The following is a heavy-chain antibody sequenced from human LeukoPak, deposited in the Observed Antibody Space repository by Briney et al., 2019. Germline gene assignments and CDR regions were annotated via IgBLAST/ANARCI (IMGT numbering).Heavy chain of an antibody. CDR3: VSFYETY. Sequence: GGSLRLSCAASGNYWMHWVRQVPGKGLVWVSHINSDGSWTSYADSVKGRFTISKDNAKNTVYLQPNSLRAEDTAVYYCVSFYETYWGRGTLVTVSS. V-gene: IGHV3-74*01. J-gene: IGHJ4*02. CDR2: INSDGSWT. CDR1: GNYW. D-gene: IGHD2/OR15-2a*01.